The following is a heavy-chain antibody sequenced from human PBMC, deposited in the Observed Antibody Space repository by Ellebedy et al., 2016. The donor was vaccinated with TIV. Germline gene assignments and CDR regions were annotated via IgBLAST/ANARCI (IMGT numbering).Heavy chain of an antibody. J-gene: IGHJ1*01. CDR2: IYYTGST. V-gene: IGHV4-31*03. Sequence: SETLSLXXNASSGSLSRTSYYWNWIRQHPGKGLEWIGYIYYTGSTYYNPSLRSRVTISLDTSKNHFSLKLNAVTAADTAVYYCARETTLFGVLDHWGQGNLVTVSS. D-gene: IGHD3-3*01. CDR1: SGSLSRTSYY. CDR3: ARETTLFGVLDH.